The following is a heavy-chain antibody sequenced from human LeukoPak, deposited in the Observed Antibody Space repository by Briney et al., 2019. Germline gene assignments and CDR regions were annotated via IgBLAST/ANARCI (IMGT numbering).Heavy chain of an antibody. CDR2: ISWNSGSI. CDR3: AKDVYNWNFYFDY. V-gene: IGHV3-9*01. J-gene: IGHJ4*02. D-gene: IGHD1-7*01. Sequence: GRSLRLSCAASGFTFDDYAMHWVRHAPGKGLEWVSGISWNSGSIGYADSVKGRFTISRDNSKKTLYLQMNSLRAEDTAIFYCAKDVYNWNFYFDYWGQGTLVTVSS. CDR1: GFTFDDYA.